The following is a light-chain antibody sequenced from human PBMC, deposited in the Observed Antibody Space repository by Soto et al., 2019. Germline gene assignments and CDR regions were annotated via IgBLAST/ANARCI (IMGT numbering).Light chain of an antibody. Sequence: TQSPDTLSLSPGERATLSCRASQSISSSYLAWYQQRPGQAPRLLIYGASSRATGIPARFSGSGSGTEFTLTISSLQSEDFAVYYCQQYNNWPPWTFGQGTKV. J-gene: IGKJ1*01. CDR3: QQYNNWPPWT. CDR2: GAS. V-gene: IGKV3-15*01. CDR1: QSISSSY.